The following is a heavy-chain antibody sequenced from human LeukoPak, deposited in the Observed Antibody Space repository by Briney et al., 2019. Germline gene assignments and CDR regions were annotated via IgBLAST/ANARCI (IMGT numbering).Heavy chain of an antibody. CDR3: ARGHTAVTRHFDF. CDR2: ISTSGTAV. J-gene: IGHJ4*02. Sequence: GGSPRLSCAASGITFSDYYMSWIRQAPGKGLEWVSYISTSGTAVYYADSVKGRFTISRDNAKNSLYLQMNSLRAEDTAVYYCARGHTAVTRHFDFWGQGTLVTVSS. D-gene: IGHD4-17*01. V-gene: IGHV3-11*04. CDR1: GITFSDYY.